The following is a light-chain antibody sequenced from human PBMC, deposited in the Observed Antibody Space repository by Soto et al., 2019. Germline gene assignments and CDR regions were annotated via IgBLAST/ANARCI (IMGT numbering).Light chain of an antibody. V-gene: IGLV1-47*01. CDR3: AAWDGSLKGWV. CDR2: RNH. J-gene: IGLJ3*02. Sequence: QSVLTQPPSASGTPGQGVTFSCSGSSSNIGSNFVYWYQHLPGKAPKLLIYRNHQRPSGVPDRLSGSKSGTSASLAISGLRSEDEADYYCAAWDGSLKGWVFGGGTKLPVL. CDR1: SSNIGSNF.